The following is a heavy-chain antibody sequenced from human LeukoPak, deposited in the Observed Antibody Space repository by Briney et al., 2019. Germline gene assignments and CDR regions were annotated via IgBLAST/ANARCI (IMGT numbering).Heavy chain of an antibody. CDR3: ARGLNPNY. CDR2: ISTSGSTV. CDR1: GFTFSSYE. V-gene: IGHV3-48*03. J-gene: IGHJ4*02. Sequence: GGSLRLSCAASGFTFSSYEMKWVRQAPGKGLEWVSYISTSGSTVNYADSVKGRFTISRDNAKNSLYLQMNSPRVDDTAVYYCARGLNPNYWGQGPLVTVSS.